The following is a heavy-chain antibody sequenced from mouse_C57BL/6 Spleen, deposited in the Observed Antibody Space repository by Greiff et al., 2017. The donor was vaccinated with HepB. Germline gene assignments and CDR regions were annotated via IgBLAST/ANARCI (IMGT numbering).Heavy chain of an antibody. Sequence: VQLQQSGAELARPGASVKMSCKASGYTFTSYTMHWVKQRPGQGLEWIGYINPSSGYTKYNQKFKDKATLTADKSSSTAYMELRSLTSEDSAVYFCARSQLRGYAIDYWGQGTSVTVSS. CDR3: ARSQLRGYAIDY. CDR1: GYTFTSYT. J-gene: IGHJ4*01. CDR2: INPSSGYT. V-gene: IGHV1-4*01.